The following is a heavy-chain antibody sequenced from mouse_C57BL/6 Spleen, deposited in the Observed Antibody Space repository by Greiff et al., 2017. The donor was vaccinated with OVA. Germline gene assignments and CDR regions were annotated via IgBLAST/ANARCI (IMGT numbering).Heavy chain of an antibody. J-gene: IGHJ3*01. Sequence: EVMLVESGGGLVKPGGSLKLSCAASGFTFSSYAMSWVRQTPEKRLEWVATISDGGSYTYYPDNVKGRFTISRDNAKNNLYLQMSHLKSEDTAMYYCARDGVIYDGPFAYWGQGTLVTVSA. CDR3: ARDGVIYDGPFAY. V-gene: IGHV5-4*01. CDR2: ISDGGSYT. D-gene: IGHD2-3*01. CDR1: GFTFSSYA.